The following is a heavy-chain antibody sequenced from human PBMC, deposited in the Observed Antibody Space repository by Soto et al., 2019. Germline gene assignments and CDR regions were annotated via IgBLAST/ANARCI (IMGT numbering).Heavy chain of an antibody. CDR1: GYTFTSYG. D-gene: IGHD3-22*01. V-gene: IGHV1-18*01. CDR3: ARVYYYDSSGYLTKKNFDY. CDR2: ISAYNGNT. Sequence: QVQLVQSGAEVKKPGASVKVSCKASGYTFTSYGISWVRQAPGQGLEWMGWISAYNGNTNYAQKLQGRVTMTTDTSTSTADIELRSLRSDDTAVYSCARVYYYDSSGYLTKKNFDYLGQGTLVTVSS. J-gene: IGHJ4*02.